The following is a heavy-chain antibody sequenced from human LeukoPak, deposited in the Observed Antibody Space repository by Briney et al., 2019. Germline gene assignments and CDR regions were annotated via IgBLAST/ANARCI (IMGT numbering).Heavy chain of an antibody. Sequence: SVKVSCKASGGTFSSYAISWVRQAPGQGLEWMGGIIPIFGTANYAQKFQGRVTITADESTSTAYMELSSLRSEDTAVYYCAREGGTMVRGVISAFDIWGQGTMVTVSS. V-gene: IGHV1-69*13. J-gene: IGHJ3*02. CDR3: AREGGTMVRGVISAFDI. CDR1: GGTFSSYA. D-gene: IGHD3-10*01. CDR2: IIPIFGTA.